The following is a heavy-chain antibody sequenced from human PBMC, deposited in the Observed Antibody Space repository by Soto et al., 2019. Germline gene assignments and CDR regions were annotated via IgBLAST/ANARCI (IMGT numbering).Heavy chain of an antibody. CDR2: IYYNGNT. CDR1: GGSIRSYY. CDR3: ARFYYVSGRPLMDV. D-gene: IGHD3-10*01. V-gene: IGHV4-59*01. J-gene: IGHJ6*02. Sequence: PSETLSLTCAVSGGSIRSYYWTWIRQPPGKGLEWIGYIYYNGNTKYNPSPKRRVTISVDLPKNHFSLKVGSVNAADTAVYYCARFYYVSGRPLMDVWGQGTPVTVSS.